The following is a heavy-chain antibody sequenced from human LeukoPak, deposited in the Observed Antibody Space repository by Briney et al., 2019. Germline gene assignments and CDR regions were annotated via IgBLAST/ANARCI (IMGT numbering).Heavy chain of an antibody. CDR3: ARAIGRSGSYFGY. J-gene: IGHJ4*02. CDR2: TRNKANSYTT. Sequence: GGSLRLSCAASGFTFSDHYMDWVRQAPGKGLEWVGRTRNKANSYTTEYAASVKGRFTISRDDSKNSLYLQMNSLKTEDTAVYYCARAIGRSGSYFGYWGQGTLVTVSS. D-gene: IGHD3-10*01. V-gene: IGHV3-72*01. CDR1: GFTFSDHY.